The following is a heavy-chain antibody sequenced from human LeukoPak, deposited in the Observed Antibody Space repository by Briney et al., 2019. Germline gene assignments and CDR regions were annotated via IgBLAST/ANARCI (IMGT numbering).Heavy chain of an antibody. Sequence: VASVKVSCKASGGTFSSYAISWVRQAPGQGLEWMGGIIPIFGTANYAQKFQGRVTITADESTSTAYMELSSLRSEDTAVYYCARPLSRYCSGGSCYWGFDYWGQGTLVTVSS. D-gene: IGHD2-15*01. CDR3: ARPLSRYCSGGSCYWGFDY. J-gene: IGHJ4*02. V-gene: IGHV1-69*13. CDR2: IIPIFGTA. CDR1: GGTFSSYA.